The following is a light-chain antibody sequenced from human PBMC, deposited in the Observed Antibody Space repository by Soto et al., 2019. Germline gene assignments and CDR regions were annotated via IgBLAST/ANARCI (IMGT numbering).Light chain of an antibody. CDR2: DAS. CDR3: QQRSNWPLT. CDR1: QSVSSY. J-gene: IGKJ4*01. V-gene: IGKV3-11*01. Sequence: EIVLTKAPATLSLSPGERATLSCRASQSVSSYLAWYQQKPGQAPRLLIYDASNMATGITARFSGSGSGTDFTLTISSLEPEDFSVYYCQQRSNWPLTFGGGTMVEIK.